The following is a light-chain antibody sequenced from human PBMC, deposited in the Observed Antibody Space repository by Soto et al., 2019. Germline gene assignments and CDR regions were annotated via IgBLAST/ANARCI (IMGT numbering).Light chain of an antibody. CDR2: EVS. V-gene: IGLV2-14*01. Sequence: HSALTQPASVSGSPGQSITISCTGTSSDVGGYNYVSWYQQHPGKVPKLMIYEVSHRPSGVSDRFSGSKSGNTASLTISGLQAEDEADYYCSSYTTSSTLVVFGGGTKLTVL. J-gene: IGLJ2*01. CDR1: SSDVGGYNY. CDR3: SSYTTSSTLVV.